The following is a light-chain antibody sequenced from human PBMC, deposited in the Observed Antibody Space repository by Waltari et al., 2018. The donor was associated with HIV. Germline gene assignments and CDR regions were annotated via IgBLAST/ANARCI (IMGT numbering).Light chain of an antibody. V-gene: IGLV3-21*04. CDR3: QVWDPSGDHLI. CDR1: NIGTNS. J-gene: IGLJ2*01. Sequence: SYVLTQPPSVSVAPGKTARITCGGTNIGTNSLNWYQQKPGQAPVLVIYSDSDRPSGIPERFSGSNSGNSATLTIIRVEAGDEADYYCQVWDPSGDHLIFGGGTKLTVL. CDR2: SDS.